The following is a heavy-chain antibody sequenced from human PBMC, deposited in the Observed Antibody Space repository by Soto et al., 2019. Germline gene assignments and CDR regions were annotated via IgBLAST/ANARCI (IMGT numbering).Heavy chain of an antibody. V-gene: IGHV4-59*01. Sequence: SETLSLTCTVSGGSISSYYWSWIRQPPGKGLEWIGYIYYSGSTNYNPSLKSRVTISVDTSKNQFSLKLSSVTAADTAVYYCARWQYDSSGYLGYGMDVWGQGTTVTVSS. D-gene: IGHD3-22*01. J-gene: IGHJ6*02. CDR2: IYYSGST. CDR1: GGSISSYY. CDR3: ARWQYDSSGYLGYGMDV.